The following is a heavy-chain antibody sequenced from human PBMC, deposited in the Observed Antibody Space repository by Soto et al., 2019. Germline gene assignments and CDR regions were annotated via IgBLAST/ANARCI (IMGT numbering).Heavy chain of an antibody. J-gene: IGHJ4*02. CDR2: LYDDGST. D-gene: IGHD3-3*01. V-gene: IGHV4-4*08. CDR3: ARYVAYYDFWSGYGPGS. Sequence: SETLSLTCTVSGGSISSSYCSWIRQPPRQGLEWLASLYDDGSTYYNPSLKSRVTISVDTSKNQFSLGLSSVTAADTAVYYCARYVAYYDFWSGYGPGSWGQGTLVTVSS. CDR1: GGSISSSY.